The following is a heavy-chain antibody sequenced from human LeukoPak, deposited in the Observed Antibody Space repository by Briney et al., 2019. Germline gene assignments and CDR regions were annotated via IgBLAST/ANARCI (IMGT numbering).Heavy chain of an antibody. V-gene: IGHV4-4*07. D-gene: IGHD6-19*01. CDR2: IYTSGST. CDR3: ARDPQAVAGRRSYYYYYMDV. CDR1: GGSIISYY. Sequence: PSETLSLTCTVSGGSIISYYWSWIRQPAGKGLEWIGRIYTSGSTNYNPSLKSRVTMSVDTSKNQFSLKLSSVTAADTAVYYCARDPQAVAGRRSYYYYYMDVLGNGTTVTVSS. J-gene: IGHJ6*03.